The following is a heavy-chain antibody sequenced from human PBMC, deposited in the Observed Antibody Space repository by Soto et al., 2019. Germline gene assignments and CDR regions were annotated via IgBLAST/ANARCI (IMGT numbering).Heavy chain of an antibody. D-gene: IGHD2-2*01. CDR3: ARSSTSASSFDS. J-gene: IGHJ4*02. V-gene: IGHV4-31*03. CDR2: IYYSGST. CDR1: GGSISSGGYY. Sequence: QVQLQESGPGLVKPSQTLSLTCTVSGGSISSGGYYWSWIRQHPGKGLEWIGYIYYSGSTYYNPSLKSRVTISLDTSQNQFSLKLSSVTAADTAVYYCARSSTSASSFDSWGQGTLVTVSS.